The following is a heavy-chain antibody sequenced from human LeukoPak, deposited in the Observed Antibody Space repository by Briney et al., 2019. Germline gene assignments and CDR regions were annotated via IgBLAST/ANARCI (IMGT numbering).Heavy chain of an antibody. D-gene: IGHD3-3*01. CDR2: INPNSGGT. V-gene: IGHV1-2*02. CDR1: GYTFTGYY. J-gene: IGHJ4*02. CDR3: ARATYYDFWSGYYTGIGY. Sequence: ASVKVSCKASGYTFTGYYMHWVRQAPGQGLEWMGWINPNSGGTNYAQKFQGRVTMTRDTSISTAYMELSRLRSDDTAVYYCARATYYDFWSGYYTGIGYWGQGTLVTVSS.